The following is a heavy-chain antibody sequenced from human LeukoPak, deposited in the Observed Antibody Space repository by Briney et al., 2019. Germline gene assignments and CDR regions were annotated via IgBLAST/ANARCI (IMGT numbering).Heavy chain of an antibody. V-gene: IGHV4-59*03. Sequence: SETLSLTRSVSGASISSYYWSWIRQPPGKGLEWIGYIYYSGNTNNNPSLKSRVTISVDTSENQFSLKLTSVTAADTAVYYCARHWAETTGPYAFDIWGQGTMVTVSS. CDR3: ARHWAETTGPYAFDI. CDR1: GASISSYY. J-gene: IGHJ3*02. D-gene: IGHD1-14*01. CDR2: IYYSGNT.